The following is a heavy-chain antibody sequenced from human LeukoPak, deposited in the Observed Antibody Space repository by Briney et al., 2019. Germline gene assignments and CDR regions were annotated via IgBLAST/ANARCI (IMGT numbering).Heavy chain of an antibody. Sequence: GASVKVSCKASGGTFSSYAISWVRQAPGQGLEWMGRIIPILGIANYAQKFQGRVTITADKSTSTAYMELSSLRSEDTAVYYCASPPAGIFGVVMEYGMDVWGQGTTVTVSS. D-gene: IGHD3-3*01. CDR2: IIPILGIA. CDR1: GGTFSSYA. CDR3: ASPPAGIFGVVMEYGMDV. J-gene: IGHJ6*02. V-gene: IGHV1-69*04.